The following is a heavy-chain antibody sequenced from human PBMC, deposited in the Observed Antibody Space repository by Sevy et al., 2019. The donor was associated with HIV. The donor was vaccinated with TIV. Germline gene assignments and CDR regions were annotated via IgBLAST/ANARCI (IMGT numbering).Heavy chain of an antibody. CDR3: ARGNYYDSTGYYPDTFDI. D-gene: IGHD3-22*01. J-gene: IGHJ3*02. CDR1: GFTFSNYW. CDR2: IKQEGSEK. Sequence: GGSLRLSCAASGFTFSNYWMSWVRQAPGKGLEWVANIKQEGSEKYYVDSVKGRFTISRDNAKNSLYLQRTSLRAEDTAVYYCARGNYYDSTGYYPDTFDIWGQGTMVTVSS. V-gene: IGHV3-7*01.